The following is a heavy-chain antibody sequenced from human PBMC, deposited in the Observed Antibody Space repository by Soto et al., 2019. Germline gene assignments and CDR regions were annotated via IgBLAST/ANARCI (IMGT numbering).Heavy chain of an antibody. Sequence: ASVMVPCKESGYTFTSYYMHWGRQAPGQGLEWMGIINHSGGSTSYAKKFQGRVTMTRDTSTSTVYMELSSLRSEDTDVYYCARDLTRPRVDAAMDLFDYWGQGPLLNVSS. CDR2: INHSGGST. V-gene: IGHV1-46*01. J-gene: IGHJ4*02. CDR3: ARDLTRPRVDAAMDLFDY. D-gene: IGHD5-18*01. CDR1: GYTFTSYY.